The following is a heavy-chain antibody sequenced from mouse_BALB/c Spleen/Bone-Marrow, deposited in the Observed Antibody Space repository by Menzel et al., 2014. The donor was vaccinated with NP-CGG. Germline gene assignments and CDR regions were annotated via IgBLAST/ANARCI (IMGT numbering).Heavy chain of an antibody. J-gene: IGHJ1*01. CDR3: ARLNYYGNLFV. V-gene: IGHV4-1*02. CDR1: GFDFSRYW. Sequence: DVKLQESGGGLVQPGGSLKLSCAASGFDFSRYWMSWVRQAPGKGLEWIGEINPDSNTINYTPSLKDKFIISRDNAKNTLYPQMSKVRSEDTALYYCARLNYYGNLFVWGAGTTVAVSS. CDR2: INPDSNTI. D-gene: IGHD1-1*01.